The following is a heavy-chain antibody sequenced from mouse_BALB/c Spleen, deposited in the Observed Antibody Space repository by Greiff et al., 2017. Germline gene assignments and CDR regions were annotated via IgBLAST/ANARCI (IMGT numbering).Heavy chain of an antibody. CDR1: GYTFTSYW. CDR3: TRGCYYGNYTWFAY. J-gene: IGHJ3*01. V-gene: IGHV1-69*02. CDR2: IYPSDSYT. Sequence: QVQLQQPGAELVRPGASVKLSCTASGYTFTSYWINWVKQRPGQGLEWIGNIYPSDSYTNYNQKFKDKATLTVDKSSSTVYMQLSSPTSEDSAVYYCTRGCYYGNYTWFAYWGQGTLVTVSA. D-gene: IGHD2-1*01.